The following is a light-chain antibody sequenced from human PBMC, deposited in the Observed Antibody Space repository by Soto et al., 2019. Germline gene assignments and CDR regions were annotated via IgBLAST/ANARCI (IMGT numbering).Light chain of an antibody. CDR2: GAS. Sequence: EIVLTQSPDTLSLSPGERATLSCRASQIVNNNALAWYQQKPGQAPRLLIYGASSRPGGIPDKFSGSRSGTDFTFTINRLEPEDFAVYYCQQYATSPYTFAQGTKLEI. V-gene: IGKV3-20*01. CDR3: QQYATSPYT. CDR1: QIVNNNA. J-gene: IGKJ2*01.